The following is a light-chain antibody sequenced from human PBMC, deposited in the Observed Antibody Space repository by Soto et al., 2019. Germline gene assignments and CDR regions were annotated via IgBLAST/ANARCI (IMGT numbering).Light chain of an antibody. V-gene: IGLV1-40*01. J-gene: IGLJ2*01. CDR2: GNS. CDR3: QSYHSSLSGSDVV. Sequence: QSVLTQPPSVSGAPGQRGTISCTGSSSNIGAGYDVHWYQQLPGTAPKLLIYGNSNRPSGVPDRFSGSKSGTSASLAITGLQAEDEADYYCQSYHSSLSGSDVVFGGGTKLTVL. CDR1: SSNIGAGYD.